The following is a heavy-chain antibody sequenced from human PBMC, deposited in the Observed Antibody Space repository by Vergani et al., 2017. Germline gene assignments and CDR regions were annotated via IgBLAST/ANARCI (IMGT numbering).Heavy chain of an antibody. V-gene: IGHV4-34*01. CDR3: ARGRPFYSSGLDY. Sequence: QVQLQQWGAGLLKTSGTLSLTCAVYGGSFSGYYWSWIRQPPGKGLEWIGEINHSGSTNYNPSLKRRVTISVDTSKNQFSLKLSSVTAADTAVYYCARGRPFYSSGLDYWGQGTLVTVSS. CDR2: INHSGST. D-gene: IGHD6-19*01. J-gene: IGHJ4*02. CDR1: GGSFSGYY.